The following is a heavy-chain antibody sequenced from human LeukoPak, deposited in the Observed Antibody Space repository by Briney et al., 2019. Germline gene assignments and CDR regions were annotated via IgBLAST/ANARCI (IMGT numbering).Heavy chain of an antibody. J-gene: IGHJ3*02. D-gene: IGHD3-10*01. CDR3: ARESVHSLGGAFDI. V-gene: IGHV3-13*05. CDR2: IGTGGDP. CDR1: GFTFSSYD. Sequence: GGSLRLFCAASGFTFSSYDMHWVRQATGKGLEWVSGIGTGGDPYYPDSVKGRFTISRENAENSLYLQMNSPRAGDTAVYYCARESVHSLGGAFDIWGQGTMVTVSS.